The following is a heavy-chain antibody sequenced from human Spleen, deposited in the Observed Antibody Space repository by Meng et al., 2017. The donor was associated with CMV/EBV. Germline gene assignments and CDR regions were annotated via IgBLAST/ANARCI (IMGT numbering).Heavy chain of an antibody. CDR2: ISTYNGNT. V-gene: IGHV1-18*01. CDR1: GYTFASYG. Sequence: SVKVSCKASGYTFASYGISWVRQAPGQGLEWMGWISTYNGNTNYAQKLQGRVIMTTDTSTTTAYMELRSLTSDDTAVYYCARDSRQGFCTGGSCYCDYWGQGTLVTVSS. CDR3: ARDSRQGFCTGGSCYCDY. D-gene: IGHD2-15*01. J-gene: IGHJ4*02.